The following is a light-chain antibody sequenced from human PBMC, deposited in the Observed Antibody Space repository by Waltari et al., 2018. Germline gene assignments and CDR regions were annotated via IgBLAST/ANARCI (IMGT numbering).Light chain of an antibody. V-gene: IGKV3-15*01. J-gene: IGKJ4*01. CDR2: DAS. CDR3: QQYKYWPPLT. CDR1: QSVSSD. Sequence: EIVMTQSPVTLSVSLGERATLSCRARQSVSSDLAWYQQKPGQAPRLLIYDASTRAAGLAARFSASGSGTEFTLTISSLQSEDFAVYYCQQYKYWPPLTFGGGTKVGIK.